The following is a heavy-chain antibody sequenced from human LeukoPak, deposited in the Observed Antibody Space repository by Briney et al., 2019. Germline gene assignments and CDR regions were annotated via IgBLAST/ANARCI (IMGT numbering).Heavy chain of an antibody. J-gene: IGHJ4*02. CDR2: IYYSGST. CDR3: ARLPTYYDFWSGSPSGFDY. CDR1: GGSISSYY. V-gene: IGHV4-59*01. Sequence: RTSETLSLTCTVSGGSISSYYWSWLRQPPGKGLEWIGYIYYSGSTNYNPSLKSRVTISVDTSKNQFSLKLSSVTAADTAVYYCARLPTYYDFWSGSPSGFDYWGQGTLVTVSS. D-gene: IGHD3-3*01.